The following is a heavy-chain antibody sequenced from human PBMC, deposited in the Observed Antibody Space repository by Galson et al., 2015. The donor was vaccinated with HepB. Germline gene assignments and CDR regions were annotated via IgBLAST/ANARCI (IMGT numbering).Heavy chain of an antibody. J-gene: IGHJ5*02. CDR1: GCTFTGYY. CDR2: INPNSGGT. CDR3: ARVVITTGTTGWFDP. D-gene: IGHD1-1*01. V-gene: IGHV1-2*02. Sequence: SVKVSCKASGCTFTGYYMHWVRQAPGQGLEWMGWINPNSGGTNYAQKFQGRVTMTRDTSISTAYMELSRLRSDDTAVYYCARVVITTGTTGWFDPWGQGTLVTVSS.